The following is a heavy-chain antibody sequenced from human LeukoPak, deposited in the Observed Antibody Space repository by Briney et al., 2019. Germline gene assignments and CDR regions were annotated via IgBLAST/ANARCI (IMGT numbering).Heavy chain of an antibody. Sequence: GGSLRLSCAASGFTFDDYAMHWVRQAPGKGLEWVSGISWNSGSIGYADSVKGRFTISRDNAKNSLYLQMNSLRAEDTALYYCAKDSDSYGLDYWGQGTLVTVSS. D-gene: IGHD5-18*01. CDR2: ISWNSGSI. CDR3: AKDSDSYGLDY. J-gene: IGHJ4*02. V-gene: IGHV3-9*01. CDR1: GFTFDDYA.